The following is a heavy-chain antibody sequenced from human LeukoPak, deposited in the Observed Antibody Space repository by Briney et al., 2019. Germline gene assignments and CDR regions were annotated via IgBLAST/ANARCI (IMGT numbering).Heavy chain of an antibody. CDR3: AKPYCSSTSCYRNDAFDI. J-gene: IGHJ3*02. Sequence: GGSLRLSCAASGFTFDDYAMHWVRQAPGKGLEWVSLISWDGGGTYYADSVKGRFTISRDNSKNSLYLQMNSLRAEDTALYYCAKPYCSSTSCYRNDAFDIWGQGTMVTVSS. V-gene: IGHV3-43D*03. CDR1: GFTFDDYA. D-gene: IGHD2-2*01. CDR2: ISWDGGGT.